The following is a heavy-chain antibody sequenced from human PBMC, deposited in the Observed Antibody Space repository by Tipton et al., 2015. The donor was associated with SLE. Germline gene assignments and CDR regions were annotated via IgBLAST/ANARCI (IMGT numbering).Heavy chain of an antibody. CDR3: ARAAQQWLGAFDI. CDR2: ISYDGSNK. D-gene: IGHD6-19*01. V-gene: IGHV3-30-3*01. CDR1: GFTFSSYA. J-gene: IGHJ3*02. Sequence: YLRLSCAASGFTFSSYAMHWVRQAPGKGLEWVAVISYDGSNKYYADSVKGRFTISRDNSKNTLYLQMNSLRAEDTAVYYCARAAQQWLGAFDIWCQGTMVTVSS.